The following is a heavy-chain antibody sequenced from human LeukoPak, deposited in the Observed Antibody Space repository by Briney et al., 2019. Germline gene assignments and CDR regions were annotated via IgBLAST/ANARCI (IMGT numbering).Heavy chain of an antibody. CDR1: GFTFSSYG. CDR2: ISYDGSSK. Sequence: GGSLRLSCAASGFTFSSYGMHWVRQAPGKGLEWVAVISYDGSSKYYADSVKGRFTISRDNSKNTLYLEMNSLRAEDTAVHYCARDLSTMIGSLDYWGQGTLVTVSS. V-gene: IGHV3-30*03. J-gene: IGHJ4*02. CDR3: ARDLSTMIGSLDY. D-gene: IGHD3-22*01.